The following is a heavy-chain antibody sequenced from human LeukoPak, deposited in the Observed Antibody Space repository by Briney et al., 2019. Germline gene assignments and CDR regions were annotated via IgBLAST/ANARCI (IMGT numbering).Heavy chain of an antibody. V-gene: IGHV3-23*01. CDR3: AKDPRPNSSGWYGGPFDY. CDR2: ISGSGGST. D-gene: IGHD6-19*01. Sequence: PGGSLRLSCAASGFTVSSNYMSWVRQAPGKGLEWVSAISGSGGSTYYADSVKGRFTISRDNSKNTLYLQMNSLRAEDTAVYYCAKDPRPNSSGWYGGPFDYWGQGTLVTVSS. J-gene: IGHJ4*02. CDR1: GFTVSSNY.